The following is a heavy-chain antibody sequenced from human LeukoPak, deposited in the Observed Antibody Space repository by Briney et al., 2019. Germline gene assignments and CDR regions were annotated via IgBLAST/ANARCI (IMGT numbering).Heavy chain of an antibody. D-gene: IGHD4-17*01. CDR2: INHSGST. J-gene: IGHJ4*02. CDR1: GGSFSGYY. V-gene: IGHV4-34*01. CDR3: ASSTTLLNMVTTR. Sequence: SETLSLTCAVYGGSFSGYYWSWIRQPPGKGLEWIGDINHSGSTNYNPSLKSRVTISVDTSKNQFSLKLTFVTAADTAVYYCASSTTLLNMVTTRWGQGTLVTVSS.